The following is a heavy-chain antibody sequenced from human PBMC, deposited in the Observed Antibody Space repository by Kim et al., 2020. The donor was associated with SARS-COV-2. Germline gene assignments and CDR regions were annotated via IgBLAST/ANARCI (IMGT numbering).Heavy chain of an antibody. CDR3: ARTSGYLDAWAFDI. D-gene: IGHD3-22*01. J-gene: IGHJ3*02. Sequence: NPSLKSRVTISVDTSKNQFSLKLSSVTAADTAVYYCARTSGYLDAWAFDIWGQGTMVTVSS. V-gene: IGHV4-31*02.